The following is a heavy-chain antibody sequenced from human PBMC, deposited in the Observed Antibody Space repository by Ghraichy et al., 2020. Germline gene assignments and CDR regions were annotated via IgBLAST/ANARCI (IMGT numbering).Heavy chain of an antibody. Sequence: GESLNISCAASGFTFSSYGMHWVRQAPGKGLEWVAVISYDGSNKYYADSVKGRFTISRDNSKNTLYLQMNSLRAEDTAVYYCAKDIFDDYVWGSSFDYWGQGTLVTVSS. CDR3: AKDIFDDYVWGSSFDY. D-gene: IGHD3-16*01. CDR2: ISYDGSNK. CDR1: GFTFSSYG. V-gene: IGHV3-30*18. J-gene: IGHJ4*02.